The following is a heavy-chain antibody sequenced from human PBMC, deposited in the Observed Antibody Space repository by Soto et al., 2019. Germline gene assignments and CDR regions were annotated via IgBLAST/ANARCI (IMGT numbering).Heavy chain of an antibody. J-gene: IGHJ6*02. V-gene: IGHV3-23*01. Sequence: PGGSLRLSCAASGFTFSSYAMSWVRQAPGKGLEWVSAISGSGSSTHYADSVKGRFTISRDNSKNTLYLQMNSLRVEDTAVYYCARDKSGYGMDVWGQGTTVTVSS. CDR2: ISGSGSST. D-gene: IGHD3-3*01. CDR1: GFTFSSYA. CDR3: ARDKSGYGMDV.